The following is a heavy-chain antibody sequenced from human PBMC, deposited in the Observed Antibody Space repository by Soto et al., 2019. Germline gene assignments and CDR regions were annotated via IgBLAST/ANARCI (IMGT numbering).Heavy chain of an antibody. CDR3: ARVQWGKWGKYYDYGRGV. V-gene: IGHV4-30-4*01. J-gene: IGHJ6*02. Sequence: PSETLSLTCTVSGASISSGDYLWSWIRQPPGKGLEWIGYIYYSGSTYYNPSLKSRVTISVDTSKNQFSLKLSSVTAADTAVYNWARVQWGKWGKYYDYGRGVGGQGTRVTVS. CDR2: IYYSGST. CDR1: GASISSGDYL. D-gene: IGHD3-16*01.